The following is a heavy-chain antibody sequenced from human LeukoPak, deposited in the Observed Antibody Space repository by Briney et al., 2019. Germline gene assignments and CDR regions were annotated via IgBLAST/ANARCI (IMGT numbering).Heavy chain of an antibody. CDR2: INPNSGGT. J-gene: IGHJ4*02. CDR3: ARQVFSSYVLDY. CDR1: GYAFTDYY. V-gene: IGHV1-2*02. D-gene: IGHD6-6*01. Sequence: ASVKVSCKASGYAFTDYYMFWVRQAPGQGLESMGWINPNSGGTNYAQKFQGRVTMTRDTSMSTAYMELSRLTSDDTAVYYCARQVFSSYVLDYWGQGALVTVSS.